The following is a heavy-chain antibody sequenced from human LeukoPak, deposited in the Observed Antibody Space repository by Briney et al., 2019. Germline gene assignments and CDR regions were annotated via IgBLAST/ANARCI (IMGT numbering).Heavy chain of an antibody. CDR3: AGHPGGDGYTDSHYMDV. V-gene: IGHV4-61*02. CDR2: IYTSGST. Sequence: SQTLSLTCTVSGGSISRGSYYCSWILQPAGKELEWIGRIYTSGSTNYNPSLKTRVTISVHTSKNQFSLNLYYLSASSTSSQFCAGHPGGDGYTDSHYMDVWGKGTCVTVSS. CDR1: GGSISRGSYY. D-gene: IGHD5-24*01. J-gene: IGHJ6*03.